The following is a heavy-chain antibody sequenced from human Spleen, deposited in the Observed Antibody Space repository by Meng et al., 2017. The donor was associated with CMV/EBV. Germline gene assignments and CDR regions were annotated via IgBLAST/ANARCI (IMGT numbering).Heavy chain of an antibody. Sequence: GGSLRLSCAASGFTFSSYAMSWVRQAPGKGLEWVSSISSSTSYIYYADSVKGRFTISRDNAKNSLYLQMNSLRAEDTAVYYCARESRGESSYGYGMDVWGQGTTVTVSS. CDR3: ARESRGESSYGYGMDV. D-gene: IGHD5-18*01. V-gene: IGHV3-21*01. CDR1: GFTFSSYA. J-gene: IGHJ6*02. CDR2: ISSSTSYI.